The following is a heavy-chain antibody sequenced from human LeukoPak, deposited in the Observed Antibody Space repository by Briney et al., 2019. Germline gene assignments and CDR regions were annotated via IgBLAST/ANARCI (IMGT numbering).Heavy chain of an antibody. Sequence: GASVKVSCKASGSTFSDYHINWVRQASGQGPEWMGWINSKSGDAKYGQAFQGRVTMTRDTSISTAYMELNRLRFDDTAMYYCARGEYSNGYPYRLDSWGQGTLVTVSS. CDR3: ARGEYSNGYPYRLDS. CDR2: INSKSGDA. D-gene: IGHD3-16*01. CDR1: GSTFSDYH. J-gene: IGHJ4*02. V-gene: IGHV1-2*02.